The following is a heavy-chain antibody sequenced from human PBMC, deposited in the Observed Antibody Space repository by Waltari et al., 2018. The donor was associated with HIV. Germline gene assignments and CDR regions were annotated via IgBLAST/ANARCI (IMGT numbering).Heavy chain of an antibody. CDR3: ATSRTFDY. CDR2: INGDGSST. CDR1: GFTFSSYW. J-gene: IGHJ4*02. Sequence: EVQLVESGGGLVQPGGSLRLSCAASGFTFSSYWMHWVRQVPGKGLIWVSRINGDGSSTSYADSVKGRVTISRDNAKNTLYLQMSSLRAEDTAVYYCATSRTFDYWGQGTLVTVSS. V-gene: IGHV3-74*01.